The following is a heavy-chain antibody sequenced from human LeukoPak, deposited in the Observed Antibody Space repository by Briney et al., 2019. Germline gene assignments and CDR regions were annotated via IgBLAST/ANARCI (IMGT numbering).Heavy chain of an antibody. Sequence: KPSETLSLTCAVYGGSFSSYYWSWIRQPPGKGLEWIGYIYYSGSTNYNPSLKSRVTISVDTSKNQFSLKLSSVTAADTAVYYCARSRRRSPLRAYYYYYGMDVWGQGTTVTVSS. V-gene: IGHV4-59*01. CDR2: IYYSGST. J-gene: IGHJ6*02. D-gene: IGHD5-24*01. CDR3: ARSRRRSPLRAYYYYYGMDV. CDR1: GGSFSSYY.